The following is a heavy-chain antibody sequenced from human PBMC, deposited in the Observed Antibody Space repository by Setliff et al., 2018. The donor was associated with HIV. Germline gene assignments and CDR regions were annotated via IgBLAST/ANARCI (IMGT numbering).Heavy chain of an antibody. CDR1: GYTFTDYA. CDR3: ARESTMIVLCH. CDR2: INAGNGNT. D-gene: IGHD3-22*01. V-gene: IGHV1-3*01. J-gene: IGHJ4*02. Sequence: ASVKVSCKASGYTFTDYAIHWVRQAPGQRLEWMGWINAGNGNTKYSQKFQGRVTITRDTSASTAYMELSSLRSEDTAVYYCARESTMIVLCHWGQGTLVTVSS.